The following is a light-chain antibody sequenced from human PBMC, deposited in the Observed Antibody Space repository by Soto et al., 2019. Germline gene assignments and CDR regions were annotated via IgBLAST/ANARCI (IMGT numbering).Light chain of an antibody. CDR2: GAS. CDR3: QQYGRSPHP. V-gene: IGKV3-20*01. Sequence: ESVLTQSPGTLSLSPGGRATLSCRASQSVSNNYLAWYQQKPGQAPRLLIYGASSSASGVPGRFSGSGSGTDFTITISRLEPEDCAVYYCQQYGRSPHPFGQGTKLEIK. J-gene: IGKJ2*01. CDR1: QSVSNNY.